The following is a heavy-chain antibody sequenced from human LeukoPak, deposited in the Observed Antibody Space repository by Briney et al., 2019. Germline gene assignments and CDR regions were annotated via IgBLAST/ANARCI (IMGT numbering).Heavy chain of an antibody. V-gene: IGHV3-30*18. J-gene: IGHJ4*02. D-gene: IGHD1-26*01. CDR3: AKRWSSGSTVDY. CDR1: GFTFRSYG. Sequence: SGGSLRLSCAASGFTFRSYGMHWVRQARGKGLEWVAVISYDGSNKYYADSVKGRFTISRENSKNTLYLQMNSLRPEATAVYYCAKRWSSGSTVDYWGQGTLVTVSS. CDR2: ISYDGSNK.